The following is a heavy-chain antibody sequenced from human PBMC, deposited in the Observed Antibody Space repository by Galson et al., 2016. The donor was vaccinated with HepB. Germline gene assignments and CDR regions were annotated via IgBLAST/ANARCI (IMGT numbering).Heavy chain of an antibody. Sequence: SGAEVKKPGESLKISCAASGFTFSKSEMNWVRQAPGEGLEWVSYISSGGSSMYYADSVKGRFTISRDNAKNSVSLQMNSLRAEDTAVYYCARVISRFLEWLSPDDAFDLWGQGTMVTVSS. CDR3: ARVISRFLEWLSPDDAFDL. D-gene: IGHD3-3*01. CDR1: GFTFSKSE. CDR2: ISSGGSSM. J-gene: IGHJ3*01. V-gene: IGHV3-48*03.